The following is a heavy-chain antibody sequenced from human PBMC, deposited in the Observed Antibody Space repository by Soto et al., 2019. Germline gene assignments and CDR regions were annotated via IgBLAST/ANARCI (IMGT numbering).Heavy chain of an antibody. Sequence: GGSLTLSFAAPGFTFSSYAMHWVRQAPGKGLEWVAFIAYDGSNKCYADSVKGRVTISMDNYENTLFLQMNRLRADDTAVYYCTRDAISMVRRTHNWFDXWGQGTLVTVSX. CDR3: TRDAISMVRRTHNWFDX. V-gene: IGHV3-30-3*01. CDR2: IAYDGSNK. D-gene: IGHD3-10*01. CDR1: GFTFSSYA. J-gene: IGHJ5*02.